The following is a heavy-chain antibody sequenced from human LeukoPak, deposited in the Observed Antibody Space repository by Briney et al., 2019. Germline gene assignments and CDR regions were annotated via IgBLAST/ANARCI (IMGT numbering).Heavy chain of an antibody. CDR2: INPNSGGT. D-gene: IGHD5-12*01. CDR3: ARVDIVATPYYYYYYYMDV. CDR1: GGTFSSYA. Sequence: ASVKVSCKASGGTFSSYAISWVRQAPGQGLEWMGGINPNSGGTNYAQKFQGRVTMTRDTSISTAYMELSRLRSDDTAVYYCARVDIVATPYYYYYYYMDVWGKGTTVTVSS. V-gene: IGHV1-2*02. J-gene: IGHJ6*03.